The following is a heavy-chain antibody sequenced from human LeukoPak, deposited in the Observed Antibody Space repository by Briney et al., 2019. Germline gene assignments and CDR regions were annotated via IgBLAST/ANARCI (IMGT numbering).Heavy chain of an antibody. CDR2: ISGRGGGT. CDR1: GITLSNYG. CDR3: AKRGVVIRVILVGFHREANYFDS. V-gene: IGHV3-23*01. Sequence: GGSLRLSCTVSGITLSNYGMSWVRPAPGRGLEWVAGISGRGGGTKQADSVKGRFTISRDNPKNTLYLQMNSLRAEDTAVYFCAKRGVVIRVILVGFHREANYFDSWGQGALVTVSS. J-gene: IGHJ4*02. D-gene: IGHD3-22*01.